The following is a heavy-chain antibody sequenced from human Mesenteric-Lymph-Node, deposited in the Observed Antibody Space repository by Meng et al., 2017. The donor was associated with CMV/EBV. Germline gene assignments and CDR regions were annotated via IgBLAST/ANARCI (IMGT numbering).Heavy chain of an antibody. CDR1: GFPFNDYE. Sequence: GGSLRLSCEASGFPFNDYEMNWVRQAPGKGLEWVSYISGGASTIYYADSVKGRFTISRDNAKNSLYLQMNSLRAEDTAVYYCARIFRFDSSWGQGTMVTVSS. CDR3: ARIFRFDSS. D-gene: IGHD3-22*01. V-gene: IGHV3-48*03. CDR2: ISGGASTI. J-gene: IGHJ4*02.